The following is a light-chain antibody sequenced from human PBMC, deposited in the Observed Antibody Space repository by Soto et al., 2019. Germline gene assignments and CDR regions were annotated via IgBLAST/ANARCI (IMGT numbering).Light chain of an antibody. CDR3: QSYDSSNSVV. V-gene: IGLV6-57*04. J-gene: IGLJ2*01. CDR1: SGSIASNY. Sequence: NFMLTQSHSVSESPGKTVTISCTRSSGSIASNYVQWYQQRPGSAPTTVIYEDNQRPSGVPDRFSGSIDSSSNSAPLTISGLKTEDEADYYCQSYDSSNSVVFGGGTKLTVL. CDR2: EDN.